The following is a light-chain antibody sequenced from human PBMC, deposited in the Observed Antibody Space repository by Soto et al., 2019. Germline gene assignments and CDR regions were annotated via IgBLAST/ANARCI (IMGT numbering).Light chain of an antibody. CDR3: SSYTSISTRV. V-gene: IGLV2-14*01. CDR2: EVT. Sequence: QSVLTQPASVSGSPGQSITISCTGTSSDVGHYNYVSWYQQHPGKGPKLLIYEVTNRPSGISNRFSGSKSGNTASLTISGLQAEDEADYYCSSYTSISTRVFGTGTNVTVL. CDR1: SSDVGHYNY. J-gene: IGLJ1*01.